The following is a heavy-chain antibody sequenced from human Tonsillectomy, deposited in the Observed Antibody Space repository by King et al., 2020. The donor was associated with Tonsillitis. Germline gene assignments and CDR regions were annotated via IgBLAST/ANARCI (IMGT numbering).Heavy chain of an antibody. CDR2: VSADGGNT. V-gene: IGHV3-23*04. J-gene: IGHJ4*02. CDR1: GFSFRTYD. Sequence: VQLVESGGSLVEPGGSLRLSCAASGFSFRTYDMAWVRQAPGKGLEWVSGVSADGGNTFSADSGKGRFTISRDNSKYTLFLQMHSLRPEDTAVYYCAKDDDKFDYWGQGTLVTVSS. D-gene: IGHD3-9*01. CDR3: AKDDDKFDY.